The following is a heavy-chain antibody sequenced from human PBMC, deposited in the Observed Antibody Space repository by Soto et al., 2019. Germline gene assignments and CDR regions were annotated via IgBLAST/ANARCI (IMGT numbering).Heavy chain of an antibody. CDR2: ISGSGGST. J-gene: IGHJ4*02. V-gene: IGHV3-23*01. CDR1: GFTFSSYA. Sequence: EVQLLESGGGLVQRGGSLRLSCAASGFTFSSYAMNWVRQAPGKGLEWVSAISGSGGSTYYADSVKGRFTISRDNSKNTLYMQMNSLRAEDTAVYYCAKDRGTGSVQTRGGDYWGQGTLVTVSS. CDR3: AKDRGTGSVQTRGGDY. D-gene: IGHD1-1*01.